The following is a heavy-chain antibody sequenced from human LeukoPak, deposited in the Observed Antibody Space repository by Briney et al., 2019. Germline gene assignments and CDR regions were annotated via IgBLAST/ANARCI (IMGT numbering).Heavy chain of an antibody. J-gene: IGHJ4*02. CDR2: ISTTSGYI. CDR3: ARDRGYTQDY. D-gene: IGHD5-12*01. Sequence: GGSLRLSCAASGFTFSNAWMNWVRQAPGRGLEWVSSISTTSGYIYYADSVKGRFTISRDNAKNSLYLQMNSLRAEDTAVYYCARDRGYTQDYWGQGTLVTVSS. V-gene: IGHV3-21*01. CDR1: GFTFSNAW.